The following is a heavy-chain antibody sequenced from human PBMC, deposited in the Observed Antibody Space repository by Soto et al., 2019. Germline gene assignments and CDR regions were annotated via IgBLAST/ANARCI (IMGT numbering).Heavy chain of an antibody. CDR1: GGSFSGYY. D-gene: IGHD3-3*01. CDR3: ARGDYDFWSGYSIHWFDP. J-gene: IGHJ5*02. CDR2: INHSGST. Sequence: PSETLSLTCAVYGGSFSGYYWSWIRQPPGKGLEWIGEINHSGSTNYNPSLKSRVTISVDTSKNQFSLKLSSVTAADTAVYYCARGDYDFWSGYSIHWFDPWGQGTLVTSPQ. V-gene: IGHV4-34*01.